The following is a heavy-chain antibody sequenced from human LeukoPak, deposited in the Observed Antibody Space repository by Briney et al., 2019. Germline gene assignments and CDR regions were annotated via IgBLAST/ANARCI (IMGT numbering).Heavy chain of an antibody. V-gene: IGHV3-33*01. Sequence: GGSLRLSCAASGFTFSSFGMHWVRQAPGKGLEWVAVIWHDVSNRYYADSVKGRFTISRDNSKNTLYLQMNSLRVEDTAVYYCVRVMNYNMAVWGQGTTVTVSS. D-gene: IGHD2-8*01. CDR3: VRVMNYNMAV. J-gene: IGHJ6*02. CDR1: GFTFSSFG. CDR2: IWHDVSNR.